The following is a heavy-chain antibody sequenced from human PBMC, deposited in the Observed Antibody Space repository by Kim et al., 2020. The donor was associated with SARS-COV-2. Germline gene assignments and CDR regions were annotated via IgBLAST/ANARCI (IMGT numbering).Heavy chain of an antibody. V-gene: IGHV3-30*04. Sequence: GGSLRLSCAASGFTFSSYAMHWVRQAPGKGLEWVAVISYDGSNKYYADSVKGRFTISRDNSKNTLYLQMNSLRAEDTAVYYCARENGEAVAGPHFDYWGQGTLVTVSS. CDR1: GFTFSSYA. CDR3: ARENGEAVAGPHFDY. CDR2: ISYDGSNK. D-gene: IGHD6-19*01. J-gene: IGHJ4*02.